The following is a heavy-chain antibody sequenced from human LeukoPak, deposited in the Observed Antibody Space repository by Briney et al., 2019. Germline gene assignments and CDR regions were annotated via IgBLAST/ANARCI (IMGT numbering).Heavy chain of an antibody. CDR2: IYHSGST. V-gene: IGHV4-4*02. J-gene: IGHJ4*02. CDR3: ARVDSSGSVDY. D-gene: IGHD3-22*01. CDR1: GGSISSRNW. Sequence: SGTLSLTCAVSGGSISSRNWWSWVRQPPGNGLEWIGEIYHSGSTYYNPSLKSRVTISVDTSKNQFSLKLSSVTAADTAVYYCARVDSSGSVDYWGQGTLVTVSS.